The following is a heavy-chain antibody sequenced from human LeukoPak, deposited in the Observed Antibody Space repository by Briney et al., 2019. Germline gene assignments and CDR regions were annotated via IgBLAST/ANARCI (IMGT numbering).Heavy chain of an antibody. CDR3: AKFEGLGGPRYYFDF. CDR1: GGSINNYY. CDR2: IYYTGKT. Sequence: SETLSLTCSVSGGSINNYYWTWIRQPPGTGLEWIASIYYTGKTDYNPSLKSRVTISVDTSKNQFSLNLSSVTAADTAVYYCAKFEGLGGPRYYFDFWGQGTLVTVSS. V-gene: IGHV4-59*08. J-gene: IGHJ4*02. D-gene: IGHD3-16*01.